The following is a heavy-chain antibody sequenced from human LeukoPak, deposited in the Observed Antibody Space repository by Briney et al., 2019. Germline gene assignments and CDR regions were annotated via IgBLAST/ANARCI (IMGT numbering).Heavy chain of an antibody. V-gene: IGHV3-30-3*01. CDR3: ARITTVTAASSDY. CDR1: GLTFSSYA. J-gene: IGHJ4*02. D-gene: IGHD4-17*01. Sequence: GGSLRLSCAASGLTFSSYAMHWVRQAPGKGLEWVALISHDGNNKYYADTVKGRFTISRDNAKNSLYLQMNSLRAEDTAVYYCARITTVTAASSDYWGQGTLVTVSS. CDR2: ISHDGNNK.